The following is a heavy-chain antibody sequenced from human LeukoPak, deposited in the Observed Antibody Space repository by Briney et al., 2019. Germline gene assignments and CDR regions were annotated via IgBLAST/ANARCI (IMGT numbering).Heavy chain of an antibody. V-gene: IGHV1-18*01. J-gene: IGHJ4*02. D-gene: IGHD2-2*01. CDR3: ARDLGGGSDCSSTSCYVSFDY. Sequence: ASVTVSCKASGYTFTSYGISWVRQAPGQGLEWMGWISAYNGNTNYAQKLQGRVTMTTDTSTSTAYMELRSLRSDDTAVYYCARDLGGGSDCSSTSCYVSFDYWGQGTLVTVSS. CDR1: GYTFTSYG. CDR2: ISAYNGNT.